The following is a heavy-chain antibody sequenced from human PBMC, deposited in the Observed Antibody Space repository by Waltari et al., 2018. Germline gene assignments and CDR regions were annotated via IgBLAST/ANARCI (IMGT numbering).Heavy chain of an antibody. CDR3: ARERHRLMEEGYLMALDP. D-gene: IGHD3-3*01. CDR2: ISGNNGHT. Sequence: QVQLVQSGAEVKKPGASVKVSCKASGYTVSEYGISCVRQAPGQGLEWMGWISGNNGHTNHAQKFQGRLIMTKDTSTTTVYMELTSLTSDDTAVYYCARERHRLMEEGYLMALDPWGQGTLVTVSS. V-gene: IGHV1-18*01. CDR1: GYTVSEYG. J-gene: IGHJ5*02.